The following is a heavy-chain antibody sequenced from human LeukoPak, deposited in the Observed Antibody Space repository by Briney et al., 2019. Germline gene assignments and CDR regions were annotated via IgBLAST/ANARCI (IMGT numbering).Heavy chain of an antibody. CDR1: GYTFTGYY. J-gene: IGHJ6*03. D-gene: IGHD6-6*01. CDR3: ARDAIAARLDYYYYYMDV. V-gene: IGHV1-2*02. Sequence: ASVKVSCKASGYTFTGYYMHWVRQAPGQGLEWMGWINPNSGGTNYAQKFQGRVTMTRDTSISTAYMELSRLRSDDTAVYYCARDAIAARLDYYYYYMDVWGKGTTVTISS. CDR2: INPNSGGT.